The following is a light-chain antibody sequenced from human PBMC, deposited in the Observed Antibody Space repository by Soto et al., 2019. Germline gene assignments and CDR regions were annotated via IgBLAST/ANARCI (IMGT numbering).Light chain of an antibody. Sequence: QSVLTQPASVSGSPGQSITISCTGTSSDVGSYNLVSWYQQHPGKAPKLMIYEGSKRPSGVSNRFSGSKSGNTASLTISGLQAEDEADYYCCSYAGSSLPTVFGGGTKLTVL. V-gene: IGLV2-23*01. CDR3: CSYAGSSLPTV. CDR1: SSDVGSYNL. J-gene: IGLJ2*01. CDR2: EGS.